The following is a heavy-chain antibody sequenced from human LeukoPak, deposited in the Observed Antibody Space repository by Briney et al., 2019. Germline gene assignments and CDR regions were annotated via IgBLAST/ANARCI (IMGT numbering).Heavy chain of an antibody. Sequence: GGSLRLSCVISGFTFSTYGMHWVRQAPGKGLEWVAVISPDGTSKNYADSVKGRFTMSRDNSKNTLYVQMNSLSAEDTAVYFCARGYDSNLDYYYYMDIWGKGTTVTVSS. CDR1: GFTFSTYG. V-gene: IGHV3-30*03. J-gene: IGHJ6*03. CDR3: ARGYDSNLDYYYYMDI. CDR2: ISPDGTSK. D-gene: IGHD3-16*01.